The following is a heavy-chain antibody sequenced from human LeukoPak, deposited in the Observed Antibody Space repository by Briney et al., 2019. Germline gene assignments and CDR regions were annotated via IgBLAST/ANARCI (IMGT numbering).Heavy chain of an antibody. Sequence: PGGSLRLSCAASGFTFSSYEMNWVRQAPGKGLEWVSYISSSGSTIYYADSVKGRFTISRDNAKNSLYLQMNSLRAEDTAVYYCARSCYDFWSGYYREYFDYWGQGTLVTVSS. J-gene: IGHJ4*02. CDR1: GFTFSSYE. CDR3: ARSCYDFWSGYYREYFDY. D-gene: IGHD3-3*01. CDR2: ISSSGSTI. V-gene: IGHV3-48*03.